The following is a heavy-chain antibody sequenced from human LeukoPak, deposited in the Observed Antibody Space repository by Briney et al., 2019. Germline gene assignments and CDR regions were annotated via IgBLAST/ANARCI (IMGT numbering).Heavy chain of an antibody. D-gene: IGHD2-2*01. CDR3: ASSYCSTTSCYGGYVMDV. J-gene: IGHJ6*02. CDR1: GCTFSSHW. Sequence: GGSLRLSCVDSGCTFSSHWMSWVRQAPGKGLERVANIKQDGSDKYYVDSVKGRFTISRDNAKNSLYLQMNSLRAEDTAVYYCASSYCSTTSCYGGYVMDVWGQGTTVTVSS. V-gene: IGHV3-7*01. CDR2: IKQDGSDK.